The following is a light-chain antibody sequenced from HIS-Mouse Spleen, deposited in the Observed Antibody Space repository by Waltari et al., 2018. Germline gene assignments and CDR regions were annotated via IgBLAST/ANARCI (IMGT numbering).Light chain of an antibody. V-gene: IGLV2-14*01. CDR3: SSYTSSSTWV. CDR2: EVS. CDR1: SRDVGGYNY. Sequence: QSALTQPATVSGSPGQSITISCPGTSRDVGGYNYVSRYQQHPGQAPKPMIYEVSNRPSGVSNRFSGSKSGNTASLTISGLQAEDEADYYCSSYTSSSTWVFGGGTKLTVL. J-gene: IGLJ3*02.